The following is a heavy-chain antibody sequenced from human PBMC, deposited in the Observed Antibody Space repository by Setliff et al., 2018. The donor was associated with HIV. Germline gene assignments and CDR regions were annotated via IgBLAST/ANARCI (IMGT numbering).Heavy chain of an antibody. J-gene: IGHJ6*03. Sequence: GGSLRLSCAASGFTFNNNGMSWVRQAPGKGLEWVSGITSNGGRTGYADSVKGRFTISRDNAKNSLYLQMNSLRAEDTAVYYCVKDEEYIGVVSATMNMPGYYHYYYMDVWGKGSTVTVSS. V-gene: IGHV3-20*04. CDR3: VKDEEYIGVVSATMNMPGYYHYYYMDV. D-gene: IGHD2-2*01. CDR2: ITSNGGRT. CDR1: GFTFNNNG.